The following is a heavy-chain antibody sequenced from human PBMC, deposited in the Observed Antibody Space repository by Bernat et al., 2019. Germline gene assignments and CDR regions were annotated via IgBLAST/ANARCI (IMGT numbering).Heavy chain of an antibody. CDR3: ARGEPRDGEGVRSNYYYHMDV. Sequence: QVQLVESGGGVVQPGRSLRLSCAASGFTFSSYGMHWVRQAPGKGLEWVAVIWYDGSNKYYADSVKGRFTISRDNSKNTLYLQMNSLRAEDTAVYYYARGEPRDGEGVRSNYYYHMDVWGKGTTVTVSS. CDR2: IWYDGSNK. D-gene: IGHD3-10*01. J-gene: IGHJ6*03. V-gene: IGHV3-33*01. CDR1: GFTFSSYG.